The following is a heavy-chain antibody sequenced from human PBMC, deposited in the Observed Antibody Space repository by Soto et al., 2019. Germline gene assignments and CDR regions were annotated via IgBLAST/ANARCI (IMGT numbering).Heavy chain of an antibody. V-gene: IGHV4-39*01. CDR2: IYYSGKT. J-gene: IGHJ4*02. CDR1: GGSISSSSYY. D-gene: IGHD2-2*01. CDR3: ARLIHCRTTACYFDY. Sequence: QLQLQESGPGLVKPSETLSLTCTVSGGSISSSSYYWAWIRQPPGKGLEWIGSIYYSGKTYYNPSLQSRVAISVDTSKNQFSLRLSSVTAADTTVYYCARLIHCRTTACYFDYWGQGTLVTVSS.